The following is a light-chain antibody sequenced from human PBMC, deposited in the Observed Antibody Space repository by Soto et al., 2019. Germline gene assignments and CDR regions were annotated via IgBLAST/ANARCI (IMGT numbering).Light chain of an antibody. Sequence: EILMSQSPGSRFVPLCDRATIKCKSIQSVLYSYNNKNYLAWYQQKRGQPPKRLIYWASSRESGVPDRFSGSGSGTDFTLTISSLQAEEVAVYYCQQYYSTPLTFGGGTKVDI. V-gene: IGKV4-1*01. CDR1: QSVLYSYNNKNY. J-gene: IGKJ4*01. CDR3: QQYYSTPLT. CDR2: WAS.